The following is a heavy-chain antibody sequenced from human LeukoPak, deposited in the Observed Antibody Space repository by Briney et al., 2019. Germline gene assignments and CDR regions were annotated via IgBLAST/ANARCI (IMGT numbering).Heavy chain of an antibody. CDR3: ARPGGYDWVGYYNYHYGMDV. D-gene: IGHD5-12*01. J-gene: IGHJ6*02. CDR1: EFTFNRYS. CDR2: VSSASGFI. V-gene: IGHV3-21*01. Sequence: GGSLRLSCTASEFTFNRYSITWVRKAPGRGLEWVSSVSSASGFIYYADSVKDRFTISRDNAKNSVYLQMNSLRAEDTAIYYCARPGGYDWVGYYNYHYGMDVWGQGTTVTVSS.